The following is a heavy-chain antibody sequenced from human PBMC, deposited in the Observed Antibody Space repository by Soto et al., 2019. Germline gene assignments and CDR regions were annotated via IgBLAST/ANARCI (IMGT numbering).Heavy chain of an antibody. CDR1: GFSFSSYG. CDR2: IWYDGSNK. Sequence: QVQLVESGGGVVQPGRSLRLSCAASGFSFSSYGMHWVRQAPGKGLEWVAVIWYDGSNKYYADSVKGRFTISRDSCGYTVYRLMESQRAEDMAVYHCARSVHGGSNAVGGGLDLWGRGSLVTVSS. CDR3: ARSVHGGSNAVGGGLDL. V-gene: IGHV3-33*01. D-gene: IGHD2-8*01. J-gene: IGHJ2*01.